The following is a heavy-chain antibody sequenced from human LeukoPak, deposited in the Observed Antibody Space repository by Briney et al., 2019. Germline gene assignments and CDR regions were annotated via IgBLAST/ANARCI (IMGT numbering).Heavy chain of an antibody. CDR2: IIPIFGIA. V-gene: IGHV1-69*04. D-gene: IGHD3-22*01. J-gene: IGHJ4*02. Sequence: SVKVSCKASGGTFSSYAISWVRQAPGQGREWMGRIIPIFGIANYAQKFQGRVTITADKSTSTAYMELSSLRSEDTAVYYCARAEGSSGTFDYWGQGTLVTVSS. CDR1: GGTFSSYA. CDR3: ARAEGSSGTFDY.